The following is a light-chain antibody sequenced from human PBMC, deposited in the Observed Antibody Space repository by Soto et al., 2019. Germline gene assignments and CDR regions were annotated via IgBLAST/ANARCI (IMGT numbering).Light chain of an antibody. CDR2: EVR. Sequence: QSALTQPASVSGSAGQSITISCTGTSSDVGGYNYVSWYQQPPGKAPKLLIFEVRNRPSGVSNRFSGSNSGNTASLAISGLQADDYADYYCSSYTSSSTDGVGTGTKLTVL. CDR1: SSDVGGYNY. CDR3: SSYTSSSTDG. V-gene: IGLV2-14*01. J-gene: IGLJ1*01.